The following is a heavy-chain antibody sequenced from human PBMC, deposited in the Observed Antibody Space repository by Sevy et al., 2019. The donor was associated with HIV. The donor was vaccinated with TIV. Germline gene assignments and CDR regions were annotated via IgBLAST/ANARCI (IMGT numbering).Heavy chain of an antibody. V-gene: IGHV3-30*18. J-gene: IGHJ3*02. D-gene: IGHD3-10*01. Sequence: GGSLRLSCAASGFTFSSYGMHWVRQAPGKGLEWVAVISYDGSNKYYADSVKGRFTISRDNSKNTLYLQMNSLRAEDTAVYYCAKDALSGRLLWFGDAFDIWGQGTMVTASS. CDR3: AKDALSGRLLWFGDAFDI. CDR1: GFTFSSYG. CDR2: ISYDGSNK.